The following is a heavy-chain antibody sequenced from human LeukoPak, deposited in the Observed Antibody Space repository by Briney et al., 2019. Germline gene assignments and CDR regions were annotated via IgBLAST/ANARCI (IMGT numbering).Heavy chain of an antibody. V-gene: IGHV4-39*01. CDR1: GGSISSRSHC. J-gene: IGHJ3*01. D-gene: IGHD3-22*01. CDR3: AVAGVRYYDSSGLHAFDF. CDR2: MFYSGST. Sequence: SETLSLTCTVSGGSISSRSHCWGWIRQPPGKGLEWIGTMFYSGSTYYNPSLKSRVAISVDTSENQFSLELNSVTVADTAVYYCAVAGVRYYDSSGLHAFDFWGRGTMVTVSS.